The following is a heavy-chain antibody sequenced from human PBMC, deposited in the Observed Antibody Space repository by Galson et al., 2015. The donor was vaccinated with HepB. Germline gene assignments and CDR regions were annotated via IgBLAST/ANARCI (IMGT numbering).Heavy chain of an antibody. J-gene: IGHJ6*02. CDR1: GFTFSSYA. CDR2: IIGSGGST. Sequence: SLRLSCAASGFTFSSYAMSWVRQAPGKGLEWVSAIIGSGGSTYYADSVKGRFTISRDNSKNTLYLQMNSLRAEDTAVYYCAKERNRRYGDYYYYGMDVWGQVTTVTVSS. D-gene: IGHD4-17*01. CDR3: AKERNRRYGDYYYYGMDV. V-gene: IGHV3-23*01.